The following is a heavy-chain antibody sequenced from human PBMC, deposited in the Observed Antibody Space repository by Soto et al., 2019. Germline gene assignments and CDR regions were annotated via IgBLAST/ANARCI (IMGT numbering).Heavy chain of an antibody. CDR1: GFTFSSYS. J-gene: IGHJ6*02. CDR2: ISSSSSTI. V-gene: IGHV3-48*02. D-gene: IGHD3-10*01. CDR3: ARPSSRPKQLLWFGELLPDYGMDV. Sequence: GGSLRLSCAASGFTFSSYSMNWVRQAPGKGLEWVSYISSSSSTIYYADSVKGRFTISRDNAKNSLYLQMNSLRDEDTAVYYCARPSSRPKQLLWFGELLPDYGMDVWGQGTTVTV.